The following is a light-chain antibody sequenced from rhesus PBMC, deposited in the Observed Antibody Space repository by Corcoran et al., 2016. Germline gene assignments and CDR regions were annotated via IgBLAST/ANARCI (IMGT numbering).Light chain of an antibody. CDR2: WAS. CDR1: QSLLYSSNNKNY. V-gene: IGKV4-1*01. J-gene: IGKJ2*01. Sequence: DIVMTQSPDSLAVSLGERVTINCKSSQSLLYSSNNKNYLAWYQQKPGQAPKLLIYWASTREYGVPNRFSGRGSGTDFTLTISGLQAEDVAVYYCQQYYSTPYSFGQGTKVEIK. CDR3: QQYYSTPYS.